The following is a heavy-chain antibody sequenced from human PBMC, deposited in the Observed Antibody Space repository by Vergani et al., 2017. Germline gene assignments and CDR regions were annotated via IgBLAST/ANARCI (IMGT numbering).Heavy chain of an antibody. CDR2: ISYDGSNK. D-gene: IGHD6-6*01. V-gene: IGHV3-30*18. J-gene: IGHJ4*02. CDR3: AKGSCSSSPVDY. Sequence: QVQLVESGGGVVQPGRSLRLSCAASGFTFSSYGMHWVRQAPGKGLEWVEVISYDGSNKYYVDSVKGRFTISRDNSKNTLYLQMNSLRAEDTAVYYCAKGSCSSSPVDYWGQGTLVTVSS. CDR1: GFTFSSYG.